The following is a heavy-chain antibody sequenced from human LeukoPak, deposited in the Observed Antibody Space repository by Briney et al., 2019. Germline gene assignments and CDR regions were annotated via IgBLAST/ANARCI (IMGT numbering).Heavy chain of an antibody. CDR2: ISSSGSTI. J-gene: IGHJ4*02. Sequence: GGSLRLSCAASGFTFSSYEMNWVRQAPGKGLEWVSYISSSGSTIHYADSVKGRFTISRDNAKNSLYLQMNSLRAEDTAVYYCARAGRGLLDYWGQGTLVTVSS. CDR1: GFTFSSYE. CDR3: ARAGRGLLDY. V-gene: IGHV3-48*03.